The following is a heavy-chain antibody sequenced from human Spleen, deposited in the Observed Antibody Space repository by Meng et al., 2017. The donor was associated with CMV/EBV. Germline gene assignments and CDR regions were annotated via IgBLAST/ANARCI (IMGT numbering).Heavy chain of an antibody. J-gene: IGHJ3*02. Sequence: GGSLRLSCAASGFTFSGYDMHWVRQATGKGLEWVSAIGTAGDTYYPGSVKGRFTISRENAKNSLYLQMNSLRAGDTSVYYCPRGDQLGYCTNGVCYRENAFDIWGQGTMVTVS. CDR2: IGTAGDT. V-gene: IGHV3-13*01. CDR3: PRGDQLGYCTNGVCYRENAFDI. CDR1: GFTFSGYD. D-gene: IGHD2-8*01.